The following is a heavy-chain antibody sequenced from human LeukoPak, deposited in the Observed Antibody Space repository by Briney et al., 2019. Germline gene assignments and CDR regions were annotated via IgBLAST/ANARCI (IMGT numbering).Heavy chain of an antibody. J-gene: IGHJ5*02. Sequence: ASVKVSCKASGYTFTSYDINWVRQATGQGLEWMGWMNPNSGNTGYAQKFQGRVTITRNTAISTAYMELSSVRSEDTAVYYCARGVGGYCSSTSCYIGSPWFDPWGQGTLVTVSS. CDR3: ARGVGGYCSSTSCYIGSPWFDP. CDR2: MNPNSGNT. D-gene: IGHD2-2*02. V-gene: IGHV1-8*03. CDR1: GYTFTSYD.